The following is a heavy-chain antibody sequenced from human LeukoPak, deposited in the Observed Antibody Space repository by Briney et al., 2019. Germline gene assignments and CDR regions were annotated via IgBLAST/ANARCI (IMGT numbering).Heavy chain of an antibody. V-gene: IGHV3-7*03. CDR1: GFMFSSYW. Sequence: GGSLRLSCAASGFMFSSYWMTWVRQTPGKGLEWVAKIRQDESEKYYVDSVKGRFTISRDNAKNSLYLRMNSLRAEDTAVYYCAKTVVDSGWNYFDYWGQGTLVTVSS. J-gene: IGHJ4*02. D-gene: IGHD3-22*01. CDR3: AKTVVDSGWNYFDY. CDR2: IRQDESEK.